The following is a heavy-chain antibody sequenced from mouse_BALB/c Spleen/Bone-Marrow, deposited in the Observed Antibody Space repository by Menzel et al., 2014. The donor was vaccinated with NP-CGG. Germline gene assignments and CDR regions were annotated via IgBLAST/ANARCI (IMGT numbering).Heavy chain of an antibody. J-gene: IGHJ2*01. Sequence: EVKLMESGAGLVKPGASVKLSCTASGFNIKDTYMHWVKQRPEQGLEWIGRIDPANGNTKYDPKFQGKATITADTSSNTAYLQLFSLTSEDTAVYYCARTPRATFYFDYWGQGTTLTVSS. CDR2: IDPANGNT. D-gene: IGHD3-1*01. CDR1: GFNIKDTY. CDR3: ARTPRATFYFDY. V-gene: IGHV14-3*02.